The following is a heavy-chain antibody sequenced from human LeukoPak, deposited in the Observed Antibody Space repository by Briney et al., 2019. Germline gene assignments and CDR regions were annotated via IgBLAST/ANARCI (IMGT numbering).Heavy chain of an antibody. Sequence: SVKVSCKASGGTFSSYAISWVRQAPGQGLEWMGRIIPIFGTANYAQKFQGRVTITTDESTSTAYMELSSQRSEDTAVYYCARDPNLRQMEPISDAFDIWGQGTMVTVSS. CDR3: ARDPNLRQMEPISDAFDI. CDR2: IIPIFGTA. J-gene: IGHJ3*02. D-gene: IGHD5-24*01. V-gene: IGHV1-69*05. CDR1: GGTFSSYA.